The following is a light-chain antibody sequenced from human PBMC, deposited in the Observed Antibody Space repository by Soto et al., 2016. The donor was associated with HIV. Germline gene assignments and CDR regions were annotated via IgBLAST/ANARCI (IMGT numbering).Light chain of an antibody. V-gene: IGKV1-39*01. CDR3: QQSYTTPWT. CDR2: AAS. J-gene: IGKJ1*01. CDR1: QSINNY. Sequence: DIQMTQSPSTVSASVGDRVTITCRASQSINNYLSWYQQKPGKAPKLLMFAASSLQSGVPSRFSGGGSGTEFTLTITTLQPEDFATYYCQQSYTTPWTFGQGTKVE.